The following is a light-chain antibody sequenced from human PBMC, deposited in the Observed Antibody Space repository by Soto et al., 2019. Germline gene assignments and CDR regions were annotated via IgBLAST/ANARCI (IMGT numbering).Light chain of an antibody. CDR1: SSDVGGYNF. CDR3: SSYAGGHRRWV. J-gene: IGLJ3*02. Sequence: QSALTQPPSAAGSPGQSVTISCTGTSSDVGGYNFVSWYQQYPGKAPKLMIYEVNKRPSGVPDRFSGSKSGNTASLTVSGLQADDEADYYCSSYAGGHRRWVFGGGTKLTVL. CDR2: EVN. V-gene: IGLV2-8*01.